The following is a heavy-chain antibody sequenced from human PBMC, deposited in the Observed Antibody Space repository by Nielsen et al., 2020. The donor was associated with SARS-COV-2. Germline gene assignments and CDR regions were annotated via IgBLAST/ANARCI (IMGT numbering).Heavy chain of an antibody. CDR2: ISYDGSDK. CDR3: VTGGQWLVRHPYGMEV. D-gene: IGHD6-19*01. Sequence: GESLKISCAAAGFTFRNYGMHWVRQAPGKGLEWVAVISYDGSDKYYADSVKGRFTISRDNSKNTLYLHMNSLRAEDTAVYYCVTGGQWLVRHPYGMEVWGQGTTVTVPS. CDR1: GFTFRNYG. V-gene: IGHV3-30*03. J-gene: IGHJ6*02.